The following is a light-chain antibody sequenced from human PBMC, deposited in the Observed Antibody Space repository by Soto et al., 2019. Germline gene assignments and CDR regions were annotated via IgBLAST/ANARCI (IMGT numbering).Light chain of an antibody. CDR1: QNVLHSSNNKNY. V-gene: IGKV4-1*01. J-gene: IGKJ1*01. CDR3: QQYYTTWT. CDR2: WAS. Sequence: DIVMTQSPDSLAVSLGERATINCMSSQNVLHSSNNKNYLAWYQHKPGQPPKLLIYWASTRESGVPDRFSGSGSGTDFTLAISSLQAEDVAVYYCQQYYTTWTFGQGTKVEIK.